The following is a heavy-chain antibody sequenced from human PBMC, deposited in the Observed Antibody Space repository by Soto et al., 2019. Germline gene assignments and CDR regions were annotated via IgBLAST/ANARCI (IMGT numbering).Heavy chain of an antibody. Sequence: GVSRRLSCAASGFSFSHFAMHWVRQAPGNGLQWRCVISFNATNGFCAYTLKIRFTISRGNSANRLYLQMTNLRPEDTAIYYCARARGRGYGTAGLCYLGLAHWGKG. CDR2: ISFNATNG. V-gene: IGHV3-30-3*01. CDR3: ARARGRGYGTAGLCYLGLAH. J-gene: IGHJ4*02. CDR1: GFSFSHFA. D-gene: IGHD2-8*02.